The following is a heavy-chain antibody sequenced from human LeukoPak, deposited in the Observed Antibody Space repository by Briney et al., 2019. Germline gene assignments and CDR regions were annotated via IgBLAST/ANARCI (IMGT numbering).Heavy chain of an antibody. J-gene: IGHJ6*03. CDR2: ISAYNGNT. D-gene: IGHD6-13*01. CDR1: GYTFTSYG. Sequence: ASVKVSCKASGYTFTSYGISWVRQAPGQGLEWMGWISAYNGNTNYAQKLQGRVTMTTDTSTSTAYMELRSLRSDDTAVYYCARVEFKRAAAGTGTYYYYYMDVWGKGTTVTVSS. V-gene: IGHV1-18*01. CDR3: ARVEFKRAAAGTGTYYYYYMDV.